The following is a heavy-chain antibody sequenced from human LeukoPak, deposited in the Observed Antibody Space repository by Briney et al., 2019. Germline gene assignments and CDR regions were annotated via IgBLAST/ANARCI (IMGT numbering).Heavy chain of an antibody. D-gene: IGHD3-9*01. J-gene: IGHJ4*02. CDR3: ASRYYDILTGYYFADY. V-gene: IGHV4-34*01. CDR2: INHSGST. CDR1: GGSFSGYY. Sequence: SETLSLTCAVYGGSFSGYYWSWIRQPPGKGLGWIGEINHSGSTNYNPSLKSRVTISVDTSKNQFSLKLSSVTAADTAVYYCASRYYDILTGYYFADYWGQGTLVTVSS.